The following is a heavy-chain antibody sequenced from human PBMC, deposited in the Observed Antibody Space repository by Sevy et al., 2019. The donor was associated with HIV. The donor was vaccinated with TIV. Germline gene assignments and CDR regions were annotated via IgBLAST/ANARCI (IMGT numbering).Heavy chain of an antibody. D-gene: IGHD5-12*01. V-gene: IGHV3-15*07. CDR1: GFTLNKAW. CDR3: SMEDGYNYFDY. CDR2: IKSETDGGTT. Sequence: GGSLRLSCAASGFTLNKAWMNWVRQAPGKGLEWVGRIKSETDGGTTDYAEPVKGRFSISRDDSKNTLYLQMNSLKIGDTAVYYCSMEDGYNYFDYWGQGALVTVSS. J-gene: IGHJ4*02.